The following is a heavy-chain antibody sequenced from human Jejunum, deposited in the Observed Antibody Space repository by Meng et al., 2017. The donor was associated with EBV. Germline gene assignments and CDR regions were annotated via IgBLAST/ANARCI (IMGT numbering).Heavy chain of an antibody. J-gene: IGHJ4*02. CDR2: NYHDGSS. CDR3: ARVRCSGGSCFYFDY. CDR1: DGCIPSSDW. V-gene: IGHV4-4*02. D-gene: IGHD2-15*01. Sequence: QVQLQESGPGLVNPSGTLSLTCAGADGCIPSSDWWTWSRRPPGGGLEWSGENYHDGSSNYSPSLKSRVTLFLDKSENHFFLKLNSVTAADPAVYYGARVRCSGGSCFYFDYWGQGALVTVSS.